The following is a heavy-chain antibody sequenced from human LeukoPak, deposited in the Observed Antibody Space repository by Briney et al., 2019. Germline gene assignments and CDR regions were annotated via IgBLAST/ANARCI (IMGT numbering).Heavy chain of an antibody. D-gene: IGHD5-18*01. CDR2: IWYDGSKT. Sequence: GGSLRLSCAASGFIFRRNGMHWVRQVPGKGLEWVALIWYDGSKTYYADSVKGRFTISRDNSRNTLFLRMNSLRAEDTAVYYCARAVGYDASTETAMDGLDYWGQGTLVTVSS. CDR1: GFIFRRNG. V-gene: IGHV3-33*01. CDR3: ARAVGYDASTETAMDGLDY. J-gene: IGHJ4*02.